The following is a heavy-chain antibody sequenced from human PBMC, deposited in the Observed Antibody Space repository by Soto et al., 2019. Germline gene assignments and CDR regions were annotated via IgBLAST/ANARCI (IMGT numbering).Heavy chain of an antibody. J-gene: IGHJ6*02. CDR3: ARTDRDFYGLDV. Sequence: EVQLVKSGGGLVQPGGSLRLSCEASGFTFRNYDMHWVRQGTGKGLEWVSGISAAGDPDYADSVEGRFTISRENAQNSFFLQMNSLRVGDTAVYYCARTDRDFYGLDVWGQGTKVIVSS. V-gene: IGHV3-13*05. CDR2: ISAAGDP. CDR1: GFTFRNYD.